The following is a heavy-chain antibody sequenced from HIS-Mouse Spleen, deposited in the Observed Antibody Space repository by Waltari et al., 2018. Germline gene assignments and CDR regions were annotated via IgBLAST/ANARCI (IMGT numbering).Heavy chain of an antibody. Sequence: EVQLVESGGGLVKPGGSLRLSCAASGFTFSSYSMNWVRQAPGKGLEWVSSISSSSSYIYYADSVKGRFTISRDNAKNALYLQMNSLRAEDTAVYYCARDPSGYDNHWGQGTLVTVSS. J-gene: IGHJ5*02. CDR2: ISSSSSYI. D-gene: IGHD5-12*01. CDR3: ARDPSGYDNH. CDR1: GFTFSSYS. V-gene: IGHV3-21*01.